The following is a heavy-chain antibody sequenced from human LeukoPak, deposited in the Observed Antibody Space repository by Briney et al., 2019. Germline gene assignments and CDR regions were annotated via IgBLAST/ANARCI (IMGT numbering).Heavy chain of an antibody. Sequence: SETLSLTCTVSGGSISSYYWSWIRQPAGKGLEWIGRIYTSGSTNYNPSLKSRVTMSVDTSKNQFSLKLSSVTAADTAVYYCARGTPKYCSSTSCPTPPFDYWGRGTLVTVSS. J-gene: IGHJ4*02. V-gene: IGHV4-4*07. CDR3: ARGTPKYCSSTSCPTPPFDY. CDR1: GGSISSYY. CDR2: IYTSGST. D-gene: IGHD2-2*01.